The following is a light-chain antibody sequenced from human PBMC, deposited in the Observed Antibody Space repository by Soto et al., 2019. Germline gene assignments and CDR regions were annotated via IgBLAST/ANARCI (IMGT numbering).Light chain of an antibody. CDR2: KAS. CDR3: QQSNSYSWT. J-gene: IGKJ1*01. V-gene: IGKV1-5*03. CDR1: QSISSW. Sequence: DIQMTQSPSTLSASVGDRVTITCRASQSISSWLAWYQQKPGKAPKLLIYKASSLESGVPSRFSGSESGTEGTITISSLQPDDGATYDCQQSNSYSWTFGQGTKVDIK.